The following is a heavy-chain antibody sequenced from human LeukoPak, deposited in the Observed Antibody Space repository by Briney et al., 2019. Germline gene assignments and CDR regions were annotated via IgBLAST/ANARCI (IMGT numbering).Heavy chain of an antibody. CDR1: GGSFSGYY. J-gene: IGHJ6*02. CDR2: ISHSGST. Sequence: AETLSLTCAVSGGSFSGYYLSWIRQPPGKGLEWIAEISHSGSTNYYSLKSRVTISVDTSKNQFSLKLSSVTAADTAVYYCARGFHFAEDIVVVPGDMYYYGMDVWGQGTTVTVSS. V-gene: IGHV4-34*01. D-gene: IGHD2-2*01. CDR3: ARGFHFAEDIVVVPGDMYYYGMDV.